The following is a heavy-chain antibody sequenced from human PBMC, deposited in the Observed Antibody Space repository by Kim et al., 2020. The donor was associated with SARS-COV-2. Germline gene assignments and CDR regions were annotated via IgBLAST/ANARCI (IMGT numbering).Heavy chain of an antibody. Sequence: GESLKISCEASGYRFTKYWIGWVRQMPGKGLEWMGIIYPGDSDTIYSPSFRGQVTISADNSITTAYLQWTGLKASDSAFYYCARAPSGTSYPDAFDIWGQGTRVAV. D-gene: IGHD1-26*01. J-gene: IGHJ3*02. CDR2: IYPGDSDT. V-gene: IGHV5-51*01. CDR1: GYRFTKYW. CDR3: ARAPSGTSYPDAFDI.